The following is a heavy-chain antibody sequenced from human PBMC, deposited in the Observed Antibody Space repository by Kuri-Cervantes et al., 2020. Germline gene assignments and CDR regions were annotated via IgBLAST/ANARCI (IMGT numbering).Heavy chain of an antibody. Sequence: GESLKISCSASRFTFSNAWMTWVRQAPGKGLEWVAFIRYDGSNKYYADSVKGRFTISRDNAKNSLYLQMNSLRAEDTAVYYCARGWGKQLVPIDYWGQGTLVTVSS. J-gene: IGHJ4*02. V-gene: IGHV3-30*02. D-gene: IGHD6-6*01. CDR3: ARGWGKQLVPIDY. CDR2: IRYDGSNK. CDR1: RFTFSNAW.